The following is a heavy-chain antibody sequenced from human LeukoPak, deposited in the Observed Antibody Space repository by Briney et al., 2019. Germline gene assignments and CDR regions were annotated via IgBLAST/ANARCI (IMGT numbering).Heavy chain of an antibody. CDR2: IRPNSGGT. CDR3: ATYSNSTLQYYYGLDV. D-gene: IGHD6-6*01. J-gene: IGHJ6*02. V-gene: IGHV1-2*02. CDR1: GYTFTVYY. Sequence: ASVTVSFKTSGYTFTVYYLHWVRQAPGQGLEWMGWIRPNSGGTKNAQKFQGRVTMTRDTSISTAYMELNRLTSDDTAVYYCATYSNSTLQYYYGLDVWGQGTTVTVSS.